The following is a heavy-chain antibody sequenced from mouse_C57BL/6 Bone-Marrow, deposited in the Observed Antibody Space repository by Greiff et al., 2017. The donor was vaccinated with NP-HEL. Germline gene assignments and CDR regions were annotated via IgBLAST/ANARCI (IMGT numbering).Heavy chain of an antibody. V-gene: IGHV1-64*01. CDR3: VIYYDDDDYFAY. CDR1: GYTFTSYW. Sequence: QVQLQQPGAELVKPGASVKLSCKASGYTFTSYWMHWVKQRPGQGLEWIGMIHPNSGSTNYNEKFKSKATLTVDKSSSTAYMQLSSLTSEDSAVYYCVIYYDDDDYFAYWGQGTTLTVSS. D-gene: IGHD2-4*01. J-gene: IGHJ2*01. CDR2: IHPNSGST.